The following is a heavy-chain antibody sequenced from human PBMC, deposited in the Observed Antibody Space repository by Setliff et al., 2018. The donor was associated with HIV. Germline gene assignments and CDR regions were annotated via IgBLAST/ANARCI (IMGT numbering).Heavy chain of an antibody. CDR3: ARDSSTWYLNGDDWFDP. D-gene: IGHD6-13*01. CDR2: IYSSGTT. CDR1: GVSISDHY. V-gene: IGHV4-4*09. Sequence: SETLSLTCFVSGVSISDHYWGWIRQPPGKGLEWIGYIYSSGTTQYNPSVESRVTMSLDTSRDQFSLNLRSVTAADTAVYFCARDSSTWYLNGDDWFDPWGQGTLVTVS. J-gene: IGHJ5*02.